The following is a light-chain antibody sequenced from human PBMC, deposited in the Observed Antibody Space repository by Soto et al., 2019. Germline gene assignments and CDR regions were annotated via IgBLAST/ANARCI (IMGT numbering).Light chain of an antibody. Sequence: EVVMTQSPATLSVSPGERVTFSCRASQSVTTNLAWYQHKPGQSPRLLISDASTGASGIPPRFSGSGSGTEFTLTIDRLQSADFAVYYCQQYDRLPVTFGGGTKV. CDR1: QSVTTN. J-gene: IGKJ4*01. CDR3: QQYDRLPVT. V-gene: IGKV3-15*01. CDR2: DAS.